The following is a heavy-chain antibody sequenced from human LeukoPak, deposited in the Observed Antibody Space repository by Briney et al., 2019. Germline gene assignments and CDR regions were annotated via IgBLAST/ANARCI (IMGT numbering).Heavy chain of an antibody. CDR3: ARDLIWAVPGTGYFDY. V-gene: IGHV3-21*01. CDR1: GFTFSTYS. J-gene: IGHJ4*02. CDR2: ISSSGRYI. D-gene: IGHD6-19*01. Sequence: GGSLRLSCAASGFTFSTYSINWVRQAPGKGLEWVSSISSSGRYIYYADSVKGRFTISRDNAENSLYLQMNSLRAEDTVVYYCARDLIWAVPGTGYFDYWGQGTLVTVSS.